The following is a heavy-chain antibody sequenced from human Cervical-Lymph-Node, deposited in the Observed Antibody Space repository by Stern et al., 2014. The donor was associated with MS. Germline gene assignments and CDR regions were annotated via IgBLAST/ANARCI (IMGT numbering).Heavy chain of an antibody. D-gene: IGHD6-6*01. V-gene: IGHV3-66*01. Sequence: EVQLVESGGDLVQPGGSLRLSCKGSGFSVTSAYMNWVRQAPGKGLEWVSVIQVVGTTSYAGAVKGRFTVSRVNSENTVYLHMNSLRVEDTAVYFCAREIAGRRLDSWGQGTLVAVSS. J-gene: IGHJ4*02. CDR1: GFSVTSAY. CDR2: IQVVGTT. CDR3: AREIAGRRLDS.